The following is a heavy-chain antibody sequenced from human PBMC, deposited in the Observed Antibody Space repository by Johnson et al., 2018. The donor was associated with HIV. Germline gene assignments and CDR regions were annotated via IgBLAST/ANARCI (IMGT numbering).Heavy chain of an antibody. Sequence: QVQLVESGGGVVQPGRSLRLSCAASGFTFSSYAMHWVRQAPGKGLEWVAVISYDGGNKYYTDSVKGRFTISRDNSKNTLYLQRNSLRAEDTAVYYCARDPYGSGPYVAFDIWGQGTMVTVSS. CDR1: GFTFSSYA. J-gene: IGHJ3*02. D-gene: IGHD3-10*01. CDR2: ISYDGGNK. V-gene: IGHV3-30*04. CDR3: ARDPYGSGPYVAFDI.